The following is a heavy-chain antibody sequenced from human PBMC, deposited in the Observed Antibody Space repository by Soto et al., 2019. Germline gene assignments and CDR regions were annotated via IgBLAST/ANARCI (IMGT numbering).Heavy chain of an antibody. CDR3: ARGRPNYYYSGLDV. CDR1: GGSIRSDYY. CDR2: KYHSGAT. J-gene: IGHJ6*02. V-gene: IGHV4-30-4*01. Sequence: PSETLSLTCTVSGGSIRSDYYWTWVRQPPGGGLEWIGYKYHSGATDSDPTLKRRVSFSVDTSKNQFSLNLTSVTVADTAVYYCARGRPNYYYSGLDVWGQGIPVTVSS.